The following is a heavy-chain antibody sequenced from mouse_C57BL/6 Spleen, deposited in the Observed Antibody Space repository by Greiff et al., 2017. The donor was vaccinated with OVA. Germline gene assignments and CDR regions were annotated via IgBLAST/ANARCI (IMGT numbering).Heavy chain of an antibody. CDR2: IYPGSGST. V-gene: IGHV1-55*01. CDR3: ARPFYYYGSSSYAMDY. D-gene: IGHD1-1*01. Sequence: VQLQQPGAELVKPGASVKMSCKASGYTFTSYWITWVKQRPGQGLEWIGDIYPGSGSTNYNEKFKSKATLTVDTSSSTAYMQLSSLTSEDSAVYYCARPFYYYGSSSYAMDYWGQGTSVTVSS. CDR1: GYTFTSYW. J-gene: IGHJ4*01.